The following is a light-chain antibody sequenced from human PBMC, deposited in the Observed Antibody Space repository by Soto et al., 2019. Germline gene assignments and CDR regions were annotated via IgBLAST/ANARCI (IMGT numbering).Light chain of an antibody. CDR1: QSVSGY. CDR3: QQYNTWPTTT. Sequence: APSTLNEEKGGTATRSCMASQSVSGYLDWFHQKPGQAPRLLLFRISTRATGIPARFSGSGSGTEFTLTISRLQSEDFAGYYGQQYNTWPTTTFGRGTKVDIK. CDR2: RIS. J-gene: IGKJ4*02. V-gene: IGKV3-15*01.